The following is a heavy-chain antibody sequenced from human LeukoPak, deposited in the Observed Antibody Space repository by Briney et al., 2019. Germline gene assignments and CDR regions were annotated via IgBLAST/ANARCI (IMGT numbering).Heavy chain of an antibody. Sequence: GASVKVSCKASGYTFTSYGISWVRQAPGQGLEWMGWISAYNGNTNYAQKLQGRVTMTTDTSTSTAYMELRSLRSDDTAVYYCARVWITMVRGVLHNWFDPWGQGTLVTVSS. CDR1: GYTFTSYG. D-gene: IGHD3-10*01. CDR3: ARVWITMVRGVLHNWFDP. CDR2: ISAYNGNT. V-gene: IGHV1-18*01. J-gene: IGHJ5*02.